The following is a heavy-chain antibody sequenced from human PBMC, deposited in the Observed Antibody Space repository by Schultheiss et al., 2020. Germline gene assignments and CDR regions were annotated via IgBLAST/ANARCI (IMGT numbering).Heavy chain of an antibody. Sequence: GGSLRLSCAASGFTFSSYDMHWVRQATGKGLEWVSAISGSGGSTYYADSVKGRFTISRDNSNNRLYLQMSSLRAEDTAVYYCARDLVSGFDYWGQGTLVTVSS. J-gene: IGHJ4*02. V-gene: IGHV3-23*01. CDR3: ARDLVSGFDY. CDR2: ISGSGGST. D-gene: IGHD1-26*01. CDR1: GFTFSSYD.